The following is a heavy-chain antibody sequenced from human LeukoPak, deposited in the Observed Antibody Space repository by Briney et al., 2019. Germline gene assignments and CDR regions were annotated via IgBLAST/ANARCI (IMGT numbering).Heavy chain of an antibody. CDR2: IRYDGSKK. CDR3: AELGITMIGGV. D-gene: IGHD3-10*02. CDR1: GFTFSRFG. J-gene: IGHJ6*04. V-gene: IGHV3-30*02. Sequence: PGGSLRLSCVASGFTFSRFGMHWVRQAPGKGLEWVAFIRYDGSKKYYADSVKGRFTISRDNAKNSLYLQMNSLRAEDTAVYYCAELGITMIGGVWGKGTTVTISS.